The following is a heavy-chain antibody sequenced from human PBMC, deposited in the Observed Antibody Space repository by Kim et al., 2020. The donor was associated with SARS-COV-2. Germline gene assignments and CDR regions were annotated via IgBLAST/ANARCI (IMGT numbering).Heavy chain of an antibody. CDR3: ARGRLGLIRLNCFDP. CDR1: GYTFTDYA. Sequence: ASVKVSCKASGYTFTDYAMHWVRQVPGQGLEWMGWINTNTGNPTYAQGFIGRFVFSLDTSVSTAYLQINSLKAGDTGVYYCARGRLGLIRLNCFDPWGQGTLVTVSS. J-gene: IGHJ5*02. V-gene: IGHV7-4-1*02. CDR2: INTNTGNP. D-gene: IGHD3-16*01.